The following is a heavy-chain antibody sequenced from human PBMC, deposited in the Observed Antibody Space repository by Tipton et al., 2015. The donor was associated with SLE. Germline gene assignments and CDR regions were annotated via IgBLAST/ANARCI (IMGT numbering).Heavy chain of an antibody. CDR1: GGSFSSSTYY. J-gene: IGHJ2*01. CDR3: ARPGHDIDWYFDL. V-gene: IGHV4-39*07. CDR2: FYHSGST. D-gene: IGHD1-14*01. Sequence: TLSLTCTVSGGSFSSSTYYWGWIRQPPGKGLEWIGSFYHSGSTYYNPSLKSRVTISVDTSKNQFSLKLSSVTAAATAVYFCARPGHDIDWYFDLWGRGTLVTVYS.